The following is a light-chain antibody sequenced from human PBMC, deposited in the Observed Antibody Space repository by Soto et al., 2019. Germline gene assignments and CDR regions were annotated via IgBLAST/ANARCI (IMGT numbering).Light chain of an antibody. Sequence: IQMTQSPSSLSASVGDRVTITCRASQDIGDDLDWFQQKPGKAPKSLIYDSYGLQSGARGRFSGSGSVAEFALSISNLYPEDFVPYYCLPHNSLPFTFGPGTKVDVK. V-gene: IGKV1-17*02. CDR2: DSY. CDR3: LPHNSLPFT. J-gene: IGKJ3*01. CDR1: QDIGDD.